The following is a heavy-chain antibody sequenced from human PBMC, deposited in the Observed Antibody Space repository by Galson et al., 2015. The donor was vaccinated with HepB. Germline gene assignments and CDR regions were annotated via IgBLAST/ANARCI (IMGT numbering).Heavy chain of an antibody. CDR1: GLTFNHQW. CDR2: IKPDGSDP. V-gene: IGHV3-7*01. Sequence: SLGLSCAVSGLTFNHQWLTWVRQTPERGLEWVALIKPDGSDPAYVDSVKGRFIISRDNAKNSLYLQMDSLRVEDTAVYYCARDPEAGALDYWGQGTRVTVSS. J-gene: IGHJ4*02. D-gene: IGHD6-19*01. CDR3: ARDPEAGALDY.